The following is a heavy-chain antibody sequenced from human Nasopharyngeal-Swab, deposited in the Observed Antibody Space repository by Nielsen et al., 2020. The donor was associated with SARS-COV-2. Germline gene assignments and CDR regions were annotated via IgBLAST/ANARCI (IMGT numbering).Heavy chain of an antibody. CDR1: GFTFSSYG. D-gene: IGHD3-10*01. J-gene: IGHJ4*02. V-gene: IGHV3-33*01. CDR3: ARDSRHSGSFDY. Sequence: GESLKIPCAASGFTFSSYGMHWVRQAPGKGLEWVAVIWYDGSNKYYADSVKGRFTISRDNSKNTLYLQMNSLRAEDTAVYYCARDSRHSGSFDYWGQGTLVTVSS. CDR2: IWYDGSNK.